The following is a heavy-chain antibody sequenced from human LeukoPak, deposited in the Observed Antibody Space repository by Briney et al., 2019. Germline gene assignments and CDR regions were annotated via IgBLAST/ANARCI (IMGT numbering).Heavy chain of an antibody. CDR1: GYTFTSYG. CDR2: ISAYNGNT. D-gene: IGHD1-26*01. CDR3: ARVDSGILKGAFDI. J-gene: IGHJ3*02. V-gene: IGHV1-18*01. Sequence: GASVKVSCKASGYTFTSYGISWVRQAPGQGLEWMGWISAYNGNTNYAQKLQGRVTMTTDTSTSKAYMELRSLRSDDTAVYYCARVDSGILKGAFDIWGQGTMVSVSS.